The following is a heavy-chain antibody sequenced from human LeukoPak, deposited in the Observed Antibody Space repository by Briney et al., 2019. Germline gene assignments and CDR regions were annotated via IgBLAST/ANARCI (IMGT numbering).Heavy chain of an antibody. CDR1: GVSISSYY. CDR3: ARTFSTSYPDAFDI. J-gene: IGHJ3*02. V-gene: IGHV4-59*08. D-gene: IGHD2-2*01. CDR2: IYYSGRT. Sequence: SGTLSLTCTVSGVSISSYYWSWIRQPPGKGLEWVGYIYYSGRTDYNPSLKSRVAISADTSKNRFSLMLSSVTAADTAVYFCARTFSTSYPDAFDIWGQGTMVTVSS.